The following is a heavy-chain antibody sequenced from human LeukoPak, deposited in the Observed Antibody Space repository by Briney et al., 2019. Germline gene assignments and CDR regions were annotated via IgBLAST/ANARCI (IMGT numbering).Heavy chain of an antibody. J-gene: IGHJ4*02. CDR3: AREDGIAVAGRWGAFDY. CDR1: GYTFAGYY. D-gene: IGHD6-19*01. Sequence: ASVKVSCKASGYTFAGYYMHWVRQAPGQGLEWMGRINPNRGGTNYAHKFHGRVTMTWDASISTAYMELSRLRSDDTAVYYCAREDGIAVAGRWGAFDYWGQGTLVTVSS. CDR2: INPNRGGT. V-gene: IGHV1-2*06.